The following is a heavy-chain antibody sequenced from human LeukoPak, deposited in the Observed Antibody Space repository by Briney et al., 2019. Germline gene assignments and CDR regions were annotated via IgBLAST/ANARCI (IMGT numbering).Heavy chain of an antibody. CDR1: GGSISSYY. J-gene: IGHJ2*01. D-gene: IGHD5-18*01. Sequence: PETLSLTCTVSGGSISSYYWSWIRQPPGKGLEWIGYLYFSGSTNYNPSLKSRVTISVDTSKNQFSLKLSSVTAADTAVYYCARIRDGYSYGRWYFDLWGRGTLVTVSS. CDR2: LYFSGST. V-gene: IGHV4-59*08. CDR3: ARIRDGYSYGRWYFDL.